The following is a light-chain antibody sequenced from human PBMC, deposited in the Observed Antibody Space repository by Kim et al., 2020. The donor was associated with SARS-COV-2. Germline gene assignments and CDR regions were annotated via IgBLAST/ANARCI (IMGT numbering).Light chain of an antibody. CDR3: QAWDSSTEV. CDR2: QDS. CDR1: KLGDQY. Sequence: SYELTQPPSVSVSPGQTASITCSGDKLGDQYACWYQQKPGQSPVLVIYQDSKRPSGIPERFSGSNSGNTATLTISGTQAMDEADYYCQAWDSSTEVFGTG. V-gene: IGLV3-1*01. J-gene: IGLJ1*01.